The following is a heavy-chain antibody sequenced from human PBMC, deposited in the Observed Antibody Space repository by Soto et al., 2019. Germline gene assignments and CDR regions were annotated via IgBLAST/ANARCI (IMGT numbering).Heavy chain of an antibody. CDR3: ARDTYRGYDFGL. D-gene: IGHD5-12*01. CDR2: IPSRGRP. Sequence: QVQLRESGPGLVKPSQTLSLTCSVSGASVAGGSYYWSWVRQPPGKGLEWIGYIPSRGRPFYNPSLTSRGTISADTSKNQLSLQLTSVTAADTALYYGARDTYRGYDFGLWGQGTLVTVSS. CDR1: GASVAGGSYY. V-gene: IGHV4-30-4*01. J-gene: IGHJ5*02.